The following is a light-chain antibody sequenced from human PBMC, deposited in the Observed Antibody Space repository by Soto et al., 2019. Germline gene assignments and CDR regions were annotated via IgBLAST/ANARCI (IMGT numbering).Light chain of an antibody. J-gene: IGKJ1*01. Sequence: EIVLTQSPGTLSLSPGERATPSCRASQSVSSSYLAWYQRKPGQAPRLLIYDASTRATGIPPRFSGSGSGAEFTLTISSLQSDDFAIYYCQQYNNWPWTFGQGTKVDNK. CDR2: DAS. V-gene: IGKV3-15*01. CDR1: QSVSSSY. CDR3: QQYNNWPWT.